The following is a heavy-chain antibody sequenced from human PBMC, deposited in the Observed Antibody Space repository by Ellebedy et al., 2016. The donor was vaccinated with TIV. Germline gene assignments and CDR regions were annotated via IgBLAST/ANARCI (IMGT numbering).Heavy chain of an antibody. J-gene: IGHJ6*03. V-gene: IGHV4-34*01. Sequence: SETLSLXXAVYGGSFSGYYWSWIRQLPGKGLEWIGEINHSGSTNYNPSLKSRVTISVDTSKNQFSLKLSSVTAADTAVYYCARSYGSGRGYYYYYMDVWGKGTTVTVSS. CDR1: GGSFSGYY. CDR3: ARSYGSGRGYYYYYMDV. D-gene: IGHD3-10*01. CDR2: INHSGST.